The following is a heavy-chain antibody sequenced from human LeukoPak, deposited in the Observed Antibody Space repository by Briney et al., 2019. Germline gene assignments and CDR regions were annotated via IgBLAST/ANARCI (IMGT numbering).Heavy chain of an antibody. J-gene: IGHJ4*02. CDR3: AKGARFVWSGNPHADY. Sequence: GGSLRLSCAASGFTFSSYAMHWVRQAPGKGLEWVAVISYDGSNKYYADSVKGRFTISRDNSKNTLYLQMNSLRAEDTAVYYCAKGARFVWSGNPHADYWGQGTLVTVSS. CDR2: ISYDGSNK. V-gene: IGHV3-30-3*01. D-gene: IGHD3-3*01. CDR1: GFTFSSYA.